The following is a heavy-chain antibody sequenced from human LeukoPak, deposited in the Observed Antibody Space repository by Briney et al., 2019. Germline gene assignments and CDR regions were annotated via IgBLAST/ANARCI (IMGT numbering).Heavy chain of an antibody. D-gene: IGHD3-10*01. Sequence: GSLRLSCVGSGFTFRSHAMSWVRQAPEKGLEFVSGIYENGGTTYYADSVKGRFTISRDNSKNTLYLQMNSLRAEDTAVYYCAKDALWFGELLSNYFDYWGQGTLVTVSS. CDR3: AKDALWFGELLSNYFDY. CDR2: IYENGGTT. V-gene: IGHV3-23*01. CDR1: GFTFRSHA. J-gene: IGHJ4*02.